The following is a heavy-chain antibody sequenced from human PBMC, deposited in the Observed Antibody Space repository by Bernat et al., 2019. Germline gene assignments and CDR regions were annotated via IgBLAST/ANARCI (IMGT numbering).Heavy chain of an antibody. CDR2: INTNTGNP. D-gene: IGHD3-3*01. V-gene: IGHV7-4-1*02. J-gene: IGHJ6*03. CDR1: GYTFTSYA. Sequence: QVQLVQSGSELKKPGASVKVSCKASGYTFTSYAMNWLRQAPGQGLEWMGWINTNTGNPTYAQGFTGRFVFSLDTSVSTAYLQISSLKAEDTAVYYCASPLRFLEWLSPLDYYYYMDVWGKGTTVTVSS. CDR3: ASPLRFLEWLSPLDYYYYMDV.